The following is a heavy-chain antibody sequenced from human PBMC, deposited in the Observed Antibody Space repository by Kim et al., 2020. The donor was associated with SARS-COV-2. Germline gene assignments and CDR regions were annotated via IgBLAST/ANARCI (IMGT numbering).Heavy chain of an antibody. CDR3: AHLGGYSYEDAFDI. CDR2: ISSSGSTI. V-gene: IGHV3-48*03. D-gene: IGHD5-18*01. J-gene: IGHJ3*02. CDR1: GFTFSSYE. Sequence: GGSLRLSCSASGFTFSSYEMNWVRQAPGKGLEWVSYISSSGSTIYYADSVKGRFTISRDNAKNSLYLQMNSLRAEDTAVYYCAHLGGYSYEDAFDIWGQGTMVTVSS.